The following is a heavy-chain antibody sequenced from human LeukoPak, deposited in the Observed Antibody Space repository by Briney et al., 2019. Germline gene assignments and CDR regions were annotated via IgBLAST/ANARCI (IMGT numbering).Heavy chain of an antibody. Sequence: GGSLRLSCAASGFTVSSNYMSWVRQAPGKGLEWVSVIYSGGSTYYADSVKGRLTISRHNSKNTLYLQMNSLRAEDTAVYYCARSDILTDDYYGMDVWGQGTTVTVSS. CDR3: ARSDILTDDYYGMDV. J-gene: IGHJ6*02. CDR1: GFTVSSNY. D-gene: IGHD3-9*01. CDR2: IYSGGST. V-gene: IGHV3-53*04.